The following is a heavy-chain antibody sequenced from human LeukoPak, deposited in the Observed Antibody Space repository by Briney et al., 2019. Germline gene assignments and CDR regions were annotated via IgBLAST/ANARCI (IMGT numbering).Heavy chain of an antibody. CDR1: GFTFSSYA. Sequence: GRSLRLSCAASGFTFSSYAMQWVRQAPGKGLEWVAVISYDGSNKYYADSVKGRFTISRDNSKNTLYLQMNSQRAEDTAVYYCARAGDVLRYFDWLLSWGQGTLVTVSS. CDR2: ISYDGSNK. D-gene: IGHD3-9*01. CDR3: ARAGDVLRYFDWLLS. J-gene: IGHJ5*02. V-gene: IGHV3-30*04.